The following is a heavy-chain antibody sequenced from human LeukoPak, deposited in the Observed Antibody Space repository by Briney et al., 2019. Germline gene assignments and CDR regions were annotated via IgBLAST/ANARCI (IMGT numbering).Heavy chain of an antibody. D-gene: IGHD4-17*01. CDR1: GDSVSSNSAA. CDR3: ARGTVITRDAFDI. V-gene: IGHV6-1*01. Sequence: SQTLSLTCAISGDSVSSNSAAWNWIRRSPSRGLEWLGRTYYRSKWYNDYAVSVKSRITINPDTSKNQFSLQLNSVTPEDTAVYYCARGTVITRDAFDIWGQGTMVTVSS. J-gene: IGHJ3*02. CDR2: TYYRSKWYN.